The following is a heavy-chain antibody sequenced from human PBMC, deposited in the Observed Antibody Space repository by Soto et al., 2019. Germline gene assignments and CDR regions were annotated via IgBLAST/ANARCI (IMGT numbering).Heavy chain of an antibody. D-gene: IGHD4-17*01. CDR1: GGSISSGDYY. CDR3: ARADYGGNSPPFRAFDI. CDR2: IYYSGST. V-gene: IGHV4-30-4*01. J-gene: IGHJ3*02. Sequence: TSETLSLTCTVSGGSISSGDYYWSWIRQPPGKGLEWIGYIYYSGSTYYNPSLKSRVTISVDTSKNQFSLKLSSVTAADTAVYYCARADYGGNSPPFRAFDIWGQGTMVTVSS.